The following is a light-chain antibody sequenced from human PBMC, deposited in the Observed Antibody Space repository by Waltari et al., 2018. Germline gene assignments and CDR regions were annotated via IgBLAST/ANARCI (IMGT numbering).Light chain of an antibody. Sequence: SVLTQSPATRSLSSGERANLSCRASESDGHYFAWHQQKPGRAPRLLIYDASNRAAGVPPRFSGSGSGTDFTLTISSLEPEDSAVYYCQQRRYRAFGPGTRVEI. CDR1: ESDGHY. CDR2: DAS. V-gene: IGKV3-11*01. J-gene: IGKJ1*01. CDR3: QQRRYRA.